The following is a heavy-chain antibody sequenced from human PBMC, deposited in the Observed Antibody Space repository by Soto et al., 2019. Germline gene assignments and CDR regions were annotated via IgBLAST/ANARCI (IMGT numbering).Heavy chain of an antibody. CDR1: GFNVNSDY. CDR2: IYSGETT. CDR3: TRDGRGLGRLSLFEY. D-gene: IGHD2-21*02. J-gene: IGHJ4*02. Sequence: GSLRLACAASGFNVNSDYMNWVRQTPGKGLEWVASIYSGETTYYADSVRGRFTISSDKSKNTLYFQLSSLRIEDTAVYYCTRDGRGLGRLSLFEYWGQGVLVTVSS. V-gene: IGHV3-53*01.